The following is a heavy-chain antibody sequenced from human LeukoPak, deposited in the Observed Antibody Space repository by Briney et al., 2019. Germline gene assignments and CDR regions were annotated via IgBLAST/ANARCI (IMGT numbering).Heavy chain of an antibody. CDR1: GFTFSSYA. D-gene: IGHD3-22*01. J-gene: IGHJ4*02. CDR2: ISGSGGST. CDR3: ARFFPPIDYYDSSGYIDY. Sequence: GGSLRLSCAASGFTFSSYAMSWVRQAPGKGLEWVSAISGSGGSTYYADSVKGRFTISRDNAKNSLYLQMNSLRAEDTAVYYCARFFPPIDYYDSSGYIDYWGQGTLVTVSS. V-gene: IGHV3-23*01.